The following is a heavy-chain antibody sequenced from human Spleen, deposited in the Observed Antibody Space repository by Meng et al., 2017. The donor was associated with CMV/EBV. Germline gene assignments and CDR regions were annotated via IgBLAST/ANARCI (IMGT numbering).Heavy chain of an antibody. CDR2: LSWNSGNK. J-gene: IGHJ5*01. D-gene: IGHD3-10*01. V-gene: IGHV3-9*01. CDR3: AKDLGSGSYRRSFDY. CDR1: GFTLDDYA. Sequence: GGPLRLSCATSGFTLDDYAMYWVRQAPGKGLEWVSGLSWNSGNKDYADSVKGRFIISKDSAKNSLYLQMNSLRDEDTAVYYCAKDLGSGSYRRSFDYWGHGTVVTVSS.